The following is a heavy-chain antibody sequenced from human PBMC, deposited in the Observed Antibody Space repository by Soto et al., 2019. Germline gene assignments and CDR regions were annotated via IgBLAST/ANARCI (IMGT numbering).Heavy chain of an antibody. CDR3: ARDPRYCSGGSCYVDYYGMDV. V-gene: IGHV1-2*04. J-gene: IGHJ6*02. D-gene: IGHD2-15*01. CDR1: GYTFTGYY. Sequence: VASMKVSCKASGYTFTGYYMHWVRQAPGQGLEWMGWINPNSGGTNYAQKFQGWVTMTRDTSISTAYMELSRLRSDDTAVYYCARDPRYCSGGSCYVDYYGMDVWGQGTTVTVSS. CDR2: INPNSGGT.